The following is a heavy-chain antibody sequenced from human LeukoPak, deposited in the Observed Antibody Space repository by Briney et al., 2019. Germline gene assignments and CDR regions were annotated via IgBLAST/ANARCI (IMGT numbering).Heavy chain of an antibody. CDR3: ARGYCTNGVCYTREDSDAFDI. V-gene: IGHV1-69*05. J-gene: IGHJ3*02. CDR2: IIPIFGTA. Sequence: SVKVSCKASGGTFSSYAISWVRQAPGQGLECMGGIIPIFGTANYAQKFQGRVTITTDESTSTAYMELSSLRSEDTAVYYCARGYCTNGVCYTREDSDAFDIWGQGTMVTVSS. D-gene: IGHD2-8*01. CDR1: GGTFSSYA.